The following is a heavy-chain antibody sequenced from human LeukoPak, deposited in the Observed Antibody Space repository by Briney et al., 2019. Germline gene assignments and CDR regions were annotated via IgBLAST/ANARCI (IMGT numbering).Heavy chain of an antibody. V-gene: IGHV4-59*01. CDR2: IYYSGRT. CDR3: ARDRALLEYSGYDFGY. Sequence: PSETLSLTCTVSGGSISSYYWSWIRQPPGKGLEWIGYIYYSGRTKYNPALESRVTISADTSKNQFPLKLTSVTAADTAVYYCARDRALLEYSGYDFGYWGQGTLVTVSS. J-gene: IGHJ4*02. D-gene: IGHD5-12*01. CDR1: GGSISSYY.